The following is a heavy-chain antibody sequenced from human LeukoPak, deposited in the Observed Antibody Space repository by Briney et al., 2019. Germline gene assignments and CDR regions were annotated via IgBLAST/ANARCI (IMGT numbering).Heavy chain of an antibody. D-gene: IGHD3-22*01. CDR1: GFTFSSHG. CDR3: ARRGESSVYSWAQWENDYYYYMDV. J-gene: IGHJ6*03. V-gene: IGHV3-33*01. CDR2: IWYDGSNK. Sequence: TGGSLRLSCAASGFTFSSHGMHWVRQAPGKALEWVAVIWYDGSNKNYADSVKGRFTISRDNSKNTLYLQMNSLRGEDTAVYYCARRGESSVYSWAQWENDYYYYMDVWGKGTTVTVSS.